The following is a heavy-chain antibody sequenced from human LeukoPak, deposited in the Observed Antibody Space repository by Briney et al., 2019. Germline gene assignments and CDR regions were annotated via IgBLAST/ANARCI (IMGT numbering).Heavy chain of an antibody. CDR2: MNPNSGNT. CDR3: ARHTIDGYYFDY. V-gene: IGHV1-8*01. CDR1: GYTFTSYD. D-gene: IGHD3-9*01. J-gene: IGHJ4*01. Sequence: ASVKVSCKAFGYTFTSYDINWVRQATGQGLEWMGWMNPNSGNTGYAQKFQGRVTMIRNTSMSTAYMELSSLRSENTAVYYCARHTIDGYYFDYWGQGTLVTVSS.